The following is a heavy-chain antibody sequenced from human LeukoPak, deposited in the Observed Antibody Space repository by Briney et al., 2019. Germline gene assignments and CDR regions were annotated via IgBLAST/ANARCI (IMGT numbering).Heavy chain of an antibody. D-gene: IGHD6-19*01. V-gene: IGHV3-21*01. J-gene: IGHJ4*02. CDR2: ISSSSSYI. CDR1: GFTFSSYN. CDR3: ARGSSGWHTDY. Sequence: GGSLRLSCAASGFTFSSYNMNWVRQAPGKGLEWVSSISSSSSYIYYADSVKGRFTISRDNAKNSLYLQMNSLRAVDTAVYYCARGSSGWHTDYWGQGTLVTVSS.